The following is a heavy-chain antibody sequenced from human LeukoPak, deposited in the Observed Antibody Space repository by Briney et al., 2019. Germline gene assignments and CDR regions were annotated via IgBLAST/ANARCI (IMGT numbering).Heavy chain of an antibody. Sequence: GGPLRLSFEASGFTVSSNYMSWVGQAPGKGREWVSSISSSSSYIYYADSVKGRFTISRDNAKNSLYLQMNSLRAEDTAVYYCARDMNYGDDTSDYWGQGTLVTVSS. CDR3: ARDMNYGDDTSDY. J-gene: IGHJ4*02. CDR1: GFTVSSNY. V-gene: IGHV3-21*01. D-gene: IGHD4-17*01. CDR2: ISSSSSYI.